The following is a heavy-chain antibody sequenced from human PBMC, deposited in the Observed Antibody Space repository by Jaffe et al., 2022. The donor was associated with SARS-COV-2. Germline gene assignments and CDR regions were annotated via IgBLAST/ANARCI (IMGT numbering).Heavy chain of an antibody. J-gene: IGHJ5*02. CDR2: ISYDGSNK. D-gene: IGHD6-13*01. Sequence: QVQLVESGGGVVQPGRSLRLSCAASGFTFSSYGMHWVRQAPGKGLEWVAVISYDGSNKYYADSVKGRFTISRDNSKNTLYLQMNSLRAEDTAVYYCAKEGIAAAVGQYWFDPWGQGTLVTVSS. CDR1: GFTFSSYG. V-gene: IGHV3-30*18. CDR3: AKEGIAAAVGQYWFDP.